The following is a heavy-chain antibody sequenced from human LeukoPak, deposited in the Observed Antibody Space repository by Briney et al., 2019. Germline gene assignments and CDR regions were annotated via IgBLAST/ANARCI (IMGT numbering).Heavy chain of an antibody. CDR3: ARDLGKISGNSSPFDY. CDR1: GFTLSDYY. D-gene: IGHD4-23*01. Sequence: GGSLRLSCAASGFTLSDYYMSWIRQAPGKGLEWVSYISSSGSTIYYADSVKGRFTISRDNAKNSLYLQMNSLRAEDTAVYYCARDLGKISGNSSPFDYWGQGTLVTVSS. CDR2: ISSSGSTI. V-gene: IGHV3-11*04. J-gene: IGHJ4*02.